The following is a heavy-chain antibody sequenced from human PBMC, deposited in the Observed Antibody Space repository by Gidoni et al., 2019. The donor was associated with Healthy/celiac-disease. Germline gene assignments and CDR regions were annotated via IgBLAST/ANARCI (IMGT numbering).Heavy chain of an antibody. Sequence: QVQLQESGPGLVKPSETLSLTCTVSGGSISSYYWSWIRQPPGKGLEWIGYIYYSGSTNYNPSLKSRVTISVDTSKNQFSLKLSSVTAADTAVYYCARVGAIAVAGPVYGMDVWGQGTTVTVSS. D-gene: IGHD6-19*01. V-gene: IGHV4-59*01. CDR3: ARVGAIAVAGPVYGMDV. J-gene: IGHJ6*02. CDR2: IYYSGST. CDR1: GGSISSYY.